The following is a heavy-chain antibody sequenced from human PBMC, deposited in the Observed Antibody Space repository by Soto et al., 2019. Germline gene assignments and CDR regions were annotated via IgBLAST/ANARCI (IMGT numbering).Heavy chain of an antibody. CDR3: ARAPLSYYDSSGYYHRYKHFDY. Sequence: SVKVSCKASGGTFSSYAISWVRQVPGQGLEWMGGIIPIFGTANYAQKFQGRVTITADESTSTAYMELSSLRSEDTAVYYCARAPLSYYDSSGYYHRYKHFDYWGQGTLVTVSS. V-gene: IGHV1-69*13. J-gene: IGHJ4*02. CDR1: GGTFSSYA. D-gene: IGHD3-22*01. CDR2: IIPIFGTA.